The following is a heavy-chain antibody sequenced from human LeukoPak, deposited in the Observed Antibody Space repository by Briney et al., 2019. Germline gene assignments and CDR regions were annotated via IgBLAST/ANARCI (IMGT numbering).Heavy chain of an antibody. J-gene: IGHJ3*02. CDR1: GFTFSSYA. CDR3: ASLTMIVPAAI. V-gene: IGHV3-30-3*01. CDR2: ISYDGSNK. Sequence: PGGSLRLSCAASGFTFSSYAMHWVRQAPGKGLEWVAVISYDGSNKYYADSVKGRFTISRDNSKNTLYLQMNSLRAEDTAVYYCASLTMIVPAAIWGQGTMVTVSS. D-gene: IGHD3-22*01.